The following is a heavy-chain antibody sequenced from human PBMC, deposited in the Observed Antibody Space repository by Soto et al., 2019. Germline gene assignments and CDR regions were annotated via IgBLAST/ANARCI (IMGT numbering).Heavy chain of an antibody. CDR2: IIPIFGTA. D-gene: IGHD5-12*01. Sequence: GASVKVSCKASGGTFSSDAISWVRQAPGQGLEWMGGIIPIFGTANYAQKFQGRVTITADESTSTAYMELSSLRSEDTAVYYCARDLRDGYPYYFDYWGQGTLVTVSS. V-gene: IGHV1-69*13. CDR3: ARDLRDGYPYYFDY. J-gene: IGHJ4*02. CDR1: GGTFSSDA.